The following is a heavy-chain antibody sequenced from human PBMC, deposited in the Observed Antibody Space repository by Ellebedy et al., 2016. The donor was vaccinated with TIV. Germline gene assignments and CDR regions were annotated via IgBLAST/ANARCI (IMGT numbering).Heavy chain of an antibody. D-gene: IGHD3-3*01. J-gene: IGHJ6*02. CDR1: QFTFVNYE. CDR2: LSRFSDTL. Sequence: PGGSLRLSCTASQFTFVNYEMKWVRQAPGKGLEWISVLSRFSDTLYYAESVMGRFSISRDNSKNTLELQMNNLTAGDTAVYYCARKARFFYGLDVWGQGTTVTVSS. V-gene: IGHV3-48*03. CDR3: ARKARFFYGLDV.